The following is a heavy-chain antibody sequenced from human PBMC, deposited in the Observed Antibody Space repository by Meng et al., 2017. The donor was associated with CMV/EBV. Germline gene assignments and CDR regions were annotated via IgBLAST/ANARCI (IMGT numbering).Heavy chain of an antibody. CDR1: GYSISSGYY. Sequence: GSLRLSCTVSGYSISSGYYWGWIRQPPGKGLEWIGSIYHSGSTYYNPSLKSRVTISVDTSKNQFSLKLSSVTAADTAVYYCARGTFGVVTKAIDYWGQGTLVTVSS. J-gene: IGHJ4*02. CDR2: IYHSGST. V-gene: IGHV4-38-2*02. D-gene: IGHD3-3*02. CDR3: ARGTFGVVTKAIDY.